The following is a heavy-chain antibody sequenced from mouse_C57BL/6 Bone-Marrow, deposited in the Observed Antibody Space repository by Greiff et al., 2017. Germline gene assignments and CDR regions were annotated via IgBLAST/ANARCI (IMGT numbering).Heavy chain of an antibody. CDR1: GYSFTDYN. CDR2: INPNYGTT. CDR3: ARSDSNYVWYVDV. D-gene: IGHD2-5*01. J-gene: IGHJ1*03. Sequence: VQLQQSGPELVKPGASVKISCKASGYSFTDYNMNWVKQSNGKSLEWIGVINPNYGTTSYNQKFKGKAQLTVDQSSSTAYMQLNSRTYEDSAVYYCARSDSNYVWYVDVWGTGTTVTVSS. V-gene: IGHV1-39*01.